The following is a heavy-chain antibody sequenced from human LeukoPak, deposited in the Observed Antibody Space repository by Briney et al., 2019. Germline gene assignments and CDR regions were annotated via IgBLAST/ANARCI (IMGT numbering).Heavy chain of an antibody. V-gene: IGHV4-61*01. Sequence: PSETLSLTCTVSGGSVSSGSYYWSWIRQPPGKGLEWIGYIYYSGSTNYNPSLKSRVTISVDTSKNQFSLKLSSVTAADTAVYYCANYGAGTYRFDPWGQGTLVTVSS. CDR3: ANYGAGTYRFDP. D-gene: IGHD3-10*01. CDR2: IYYSGST. J-gene: IGHJ5*02. CDR1: GGSVSSGSYY.